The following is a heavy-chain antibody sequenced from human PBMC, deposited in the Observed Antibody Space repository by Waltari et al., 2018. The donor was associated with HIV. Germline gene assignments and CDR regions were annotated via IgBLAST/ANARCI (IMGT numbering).Heavy chain of an antibody. D-gene: IGHD3-10*01. V-gene: IGHV4-38-2*02. J-gene: IGHJ4*02. Sequence: QVQLQESGPGLVKPSETLSLTCTVSGYSISSGYYWGWIRQPPGKGLEWIGSIYHSGSTYYNPSLKSRVTISVDTSKNQFSLKLSSVTAADTAVYYCARANYGKEWYFDYWGQGTLVTVSS. CDR3: ARANYGKEWYFDY. CDR1: GYSISSGYY. CDR2: IYHSGST.